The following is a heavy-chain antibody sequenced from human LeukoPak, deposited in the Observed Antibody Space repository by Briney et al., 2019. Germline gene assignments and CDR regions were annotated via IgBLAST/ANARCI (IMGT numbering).Heavy chain of an antibody. J-gene: IGHJ6*02. CDR3: ARDPHDKGYDFWSGYYGMDV. CDR1: VGTFSSYT. V-gene: IGHV1-69*04. Sequence: ASVKVSCKASVGTFSSYTISGVRPAPGQGVEWMGRIIPILGIANYAQKFQGRVTITADKSTSTAYMELSSLRSEDTAVYYCARDPHDKGYDFWSGYYGMDVWGQGTTVTVSS. D-gene: IGHD3-3*01. CDR2: IIPILGIA.